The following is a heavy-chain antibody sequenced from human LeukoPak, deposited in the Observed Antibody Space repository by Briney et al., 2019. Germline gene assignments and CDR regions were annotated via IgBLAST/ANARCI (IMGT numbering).Heavy chain of an antibody. CDR2: ISSSSSTI. J-gene: IGHJ4*02. V-gene: IGHV3-48*04. Sequence: PGGSLRLSCAASGFTFSSYSMNWVRQAPGKGLEWVSYISSSSSTIYYADSVKGRFTISRDNAKNTLYLQMNSLRAEDTAVYYCARAGLPAAIDYWGQGTLVTVSS. CDR3: ARAGLPAAIDY. CDR1: GFTFSSYS. D-gene: IGHD2-2*01.